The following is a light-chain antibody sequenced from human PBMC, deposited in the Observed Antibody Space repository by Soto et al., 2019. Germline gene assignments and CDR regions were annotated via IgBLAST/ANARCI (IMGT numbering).Light chain of an antibody. Sequence: EIVLTQSPATLSLSPGERATLSCRASQSVSSYLAWYQQKPGQAPRLLIYDASNRATGIPARFSGSGSGTGFTLTIRSLGPEDFAVYYCQQRSNWPWTFGQGTKVEIK. CDR3: QQRSNWPWT. CDR1: QSVSSY. J-gene: IGKJ1*01. V-gene: IGKV3-11*01. CDR2: DAS.